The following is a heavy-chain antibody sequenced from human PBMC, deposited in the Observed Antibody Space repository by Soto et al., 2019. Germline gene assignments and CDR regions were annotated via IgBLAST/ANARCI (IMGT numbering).Heavy chain of an antibody. D-gene: IGHD2-15*01. CDR3: AHGDTERVVAATFFDY. V-gene: IGHV2-5*02. J-gene: IGHJ4*02. CDR2: IYWDDDK. CDR1: GFSLNTYGGG. Sequence: GSGPTLVNPTQTPPLTFTLSGFSLNTYGGGVGWNRQPPRKALEWLALIYWDDDKRYSPSLKSRLTITKDTSKNQVVLTMTNMDPVDTATYYCAHGDTERVVAATFFDYWGQGTLVTVSS.